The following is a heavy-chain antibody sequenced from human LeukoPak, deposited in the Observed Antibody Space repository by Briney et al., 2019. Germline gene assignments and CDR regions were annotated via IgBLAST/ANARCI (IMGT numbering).Heavy chain of an antibody. Sequence: PGGSLRLSCAVSGFTFSSYWMSWVRQAPGKGLEWVANIKEDGSEKYYVDSVKGRFTISRDNAKNSLYLQMNSLRVEDTAVYYCANEGGGAFDIWGQGTMVTVSS. CDR3: ANEGGGAFDI. J-gene: IGHJ3*02. CDR1: GFTFSSYW. V-gene: IGHV3-7*01. D-gene: IGHD3-16*01. CDR2: IKEDGSEK.